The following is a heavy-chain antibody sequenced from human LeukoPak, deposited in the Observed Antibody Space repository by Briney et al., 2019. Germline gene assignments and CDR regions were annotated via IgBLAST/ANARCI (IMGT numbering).Heavy chain of an antibody. CDR1: GGSISSYY. CDR3: ASLGSGWYGGVD. V-gene: IGHV4-59*01. CDR2: IYYSGST. Sequence: SETLSLTCTVSGGSISSYYWSWSRQPPGKGLEWIGYIYYSGSTNYNPSLKSRVTISVDTSKNQFSLKLSSVTAADTAVYYCASLGSGWYGGVDWGRGTLVTVSS. J-gene: IGHJ4*02. D-gene: IGHD6-19*01.